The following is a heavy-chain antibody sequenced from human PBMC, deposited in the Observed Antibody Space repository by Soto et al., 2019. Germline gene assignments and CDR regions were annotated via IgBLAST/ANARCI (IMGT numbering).Heavy chain of an antibody. CDR2: IWYVGSNK. J-gene: IGHJ6*02. V-gene: IGHV3-33*01. Sequence: GGSLRLSCAASGFTFSSYGMHWVRQAPGKGLEWVAVIWYVGSNKYYADSVKGRFTISRDNSKNTLYLQMNSLKTEDTAVYYCTSGIVVVIPSGMDVCGQGTSVTGSS. D-gene: IGHD3-22*01. CDR3: TSGIVVVIPSGMDV. CDR1: GFTFSSYG.